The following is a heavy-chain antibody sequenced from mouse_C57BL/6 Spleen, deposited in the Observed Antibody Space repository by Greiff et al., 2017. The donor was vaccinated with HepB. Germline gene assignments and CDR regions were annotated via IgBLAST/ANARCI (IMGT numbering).Heavy chain of an antibody. J-gene: IGHJ4*01. CDR1: GYTFTSYW. V-gene: IGHV1-59*01. CDR2: IDPSDSYT. Sequence: QVQLQQPGAELVRPGTSVKLSCKASGYTFTSYWMHWVKQRPGQGLEWIGVIDPSDSYTNYNQKFKGKATLTVDTSSSTAYMQLSSLTSEDSAVYYCARWDRGYAMDYWGQGTSVTVSS. CDR3: ARWDRGYAMDY. D-gene: IGHD4-1*01.